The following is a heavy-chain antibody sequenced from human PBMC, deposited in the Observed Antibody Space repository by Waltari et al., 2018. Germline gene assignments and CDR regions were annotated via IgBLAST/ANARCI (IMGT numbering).Heavy chain of an antibody. Sequence: EVQLVESGGGLVKPGGSLRLSCAASGFSFSTYSMNWVRQAPGKGREWISSISADSSYRHYAESVKGRFTVSRDNAKNSLSLQINSLRAEDTAVYYCASGGWGFYLGYWGQGALVTVSS. D-gene: IGHD3-16*01. CDR2: ISADSSYR. J-gene: IGHJ4*02. V-gene: IGHV3-21*01. CDR3: ASGGWGFYLGY. CDR1: GFSFSTYS.